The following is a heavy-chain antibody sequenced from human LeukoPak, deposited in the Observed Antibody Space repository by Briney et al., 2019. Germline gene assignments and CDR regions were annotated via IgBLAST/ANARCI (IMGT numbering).Heavy chain of an antibody. D-gene: IGHD6-19*01. CDR3: AREGGIIVAGKFDS. CDR1: GLTFRTSG. J-gene: IGHJ4*02. CDR2: IQYDESDK. V-gene: IGHV3-30*02. Sequence: GGSLRLSCAASGLTFRTSGMHWVRQAPGKGLEWVAFIQYDESDKYYADSVRGRLTISRDNSKNTLYLQMNSLRAEDTTVYYCAREGGIIVAGKFDSWGQGTLVTVSS.